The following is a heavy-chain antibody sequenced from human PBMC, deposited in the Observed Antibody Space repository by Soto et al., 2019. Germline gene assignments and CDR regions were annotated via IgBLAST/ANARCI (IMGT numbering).Heavy chain of an antibody. Sequence: SETLSLTCAVSGGSISSGGYSWSWIRQPPGKGLEWIGYIYHSGSTYYNPSLKSRVTIAVDNAKNSLYLQMNSLRDEDTAVYYCARDNPQWKAVAGIKGYYYYGMDVWGQGTTVTVSS. CDR1: GGSISSGGYS. V-gene: IGHV4-30-2*01. D-gene: IGHD6-19*01. CDR3: ARDNPQWKAVAGIKGYYYYGMDV. CDR2: IYHSGST. J-gene: IGHJ6*02.